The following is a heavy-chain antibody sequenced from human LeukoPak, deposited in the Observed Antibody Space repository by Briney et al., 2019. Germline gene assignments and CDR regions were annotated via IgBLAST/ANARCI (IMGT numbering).Heavy chain of an antibody. V-gene: IGHV3-23*01. CDR3: AKGVEQLGYYYYYYMDV. CDR1: GFTFSTYG. J-gene: IGHJ6*03. D-gene: IGHD6-6*01. CDR2: ISGSGGST. Sequence: GGSLRLSCAASGFTFSTYGMHWVRQAPGKGLEWVSAISGSGGSTYYADSVKGRFTISRDNSKNTLYLQMNSLRAEDTAVYYCAKGVEQLGYYYYYYMDVWGKGTTVTVSS.